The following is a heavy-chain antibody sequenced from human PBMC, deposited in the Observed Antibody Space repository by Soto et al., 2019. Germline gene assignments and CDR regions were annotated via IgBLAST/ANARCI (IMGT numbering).Heavy chain of an antibody. D-gene: IGHD6-19*01. CDR1: GGSFSNYI. Sequence: QVHLVQSGAEVKKPGSSVKVSCKASGGSFSNYIFAWVRQAPGQGLEWMGGTIPMFATAQYAKKLQGRVKITADESTSTVYMDLTRLTSDDTAVYYCARGLFGQQWLVGFDTWGQGPLVTVSS. CDR3: ARGLFGQQWLVGFDT. CDR2: TIPMFATA. V-gene: IGHV1-69*01. J-gene: IGHJ4*02.